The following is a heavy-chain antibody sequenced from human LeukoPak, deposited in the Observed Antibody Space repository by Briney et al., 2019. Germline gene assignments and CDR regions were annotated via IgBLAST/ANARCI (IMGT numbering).Heavy chain of an antibody. CDR1: GFTFSSYA. CDR2: VSATGGST. J-gene: IGHJ4*02. CDR3: AKPKDNSLYCFDY. Sequence: GGSLRLSCTASGFTFSSYAMSWVRQAPGKALEWVLTVSATGGSTYYLDSVKGRFTISRDNSRNTLYLQMNSLRAEDTAVYYCAKPKDNSLYCFDYWGQGTLVTVSS. D-gene: IGHD1-20*01. V-gene: IGHV3-23*01.